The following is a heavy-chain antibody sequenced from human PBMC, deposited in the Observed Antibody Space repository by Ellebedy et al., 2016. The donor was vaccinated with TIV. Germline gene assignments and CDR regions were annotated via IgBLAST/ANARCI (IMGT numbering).Heavy chain of an antibody. Sequence: GGSLRLSXAASGFTFSNYYMSWIRQAPGKGLEWLSYFSSSGSAKYYGDSVKGRFTISRDNAQNSLYLQMNSLRAEDTAVYYCSRGPVRSDYDYWGQGTLVTVSS. CDR3: SRGPVRSDYDY. J-gene: IGHJ4*02. CDR1: GFTFSNYY. V-gene: IGHV3-11*01. CDR2: FSSSGSAK. D-gene: IGHD6-6*01.